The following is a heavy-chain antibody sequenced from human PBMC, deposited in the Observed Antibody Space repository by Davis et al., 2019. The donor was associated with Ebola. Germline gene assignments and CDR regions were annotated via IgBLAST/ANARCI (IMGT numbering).Heavy chain of an antibody. Sequence: SVKVSCKASGGTFSSYAISWVRQAPGQGLEWMGGIIPIFGTANYAQKFQGRVTITADESTSTAYMELSSLRSEDTAVYYCARDHDYGDYSPVYWGQGTLVTVSS. J-gene: IGHJ4*02. D-gene: IGHD4-17*01. CDR2: IIPIFGTA. CDR1: GGTFSSYA. CDR3: ARDHDYGDYSPVY. V-gene: IGHV1-69*13.